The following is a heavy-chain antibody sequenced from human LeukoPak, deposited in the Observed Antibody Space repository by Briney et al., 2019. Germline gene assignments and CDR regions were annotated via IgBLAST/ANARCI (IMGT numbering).Heavy chain of an antibody. CDR2: IIDSGDIT. J-gene: IGHJ6*03. V-gene: IGHV3-23*01. Sequence: PGGSLRLSCAASGFTFSSYAMSWVRQAPGKGLEWVSGIIDSGDITYYANSVKGRFTISRDNSKYTLYLQMNSLRAEDTAVYYCAKLGGQEVYNYYVGVWGKGTTVAVSS. CDR1: GFTFSSYA. CDR3: AKLGGQEVYNYYVGV. D-gene: IGHD3-16*01.